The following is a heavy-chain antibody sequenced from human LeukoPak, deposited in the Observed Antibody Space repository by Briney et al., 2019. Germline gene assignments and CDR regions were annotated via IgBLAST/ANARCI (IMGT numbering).Heavy chain of an antibody. CDR1: GFTFNNYA. D-gene: IGHD1-1*01. CDR3: ARDYPTSGIVTIFDY. J-gene: IGHJ4*02. Sequence: GGSLRLSCASSGFTFNNYAMTWVRQAPGKGLEWVSSITASGGSTYCADSVKGRFTISRDNSKNTLYLQMSSLRAEDTAVYYCARDYPTSGIVTIFDYWGQGTLVTVSS. V-gene: IGHV3-23*01. CDR2: ITASGGST.